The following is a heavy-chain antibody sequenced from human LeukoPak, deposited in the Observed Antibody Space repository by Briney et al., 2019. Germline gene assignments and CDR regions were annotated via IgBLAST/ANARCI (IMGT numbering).Heavy chain of an antibody. V-gene: IGHV1-2*02. J-gene: IGHJ4*02. D-gene: IGHD6-19*01. CDR1: GYTFTGYY. CDR3: ARDSRYSSGWHFDY. Sequence: ASVKVPCKASGYTFTGYYMHWVRQAPGQGLEWMGWINPNSGGTNYAQKFQGRVTMTRDTSISTAYMELSRLRSDDTAVYYCARDSRYSSGWHFDYWGQGTLVTVTS. CDR2: INPNSGGT.